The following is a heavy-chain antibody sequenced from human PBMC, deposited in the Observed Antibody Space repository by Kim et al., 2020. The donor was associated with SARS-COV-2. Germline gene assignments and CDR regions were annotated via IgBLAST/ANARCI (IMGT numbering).Heavy chain of an antibody. CDR3: ARVSRLLWFRERYFDY. J-gene: IGHJ4*01. CDR1: GGSFSGCY. CDR2: INHSGST. D-gene: IGHD3-10*01. V-gene: IGHV4-34*01. Sequence: SETLSLTCAVYGGSFSGCYWSWIRQPPGKGLEWIGEINHSGSTNYNPSLKSRVTISVDTSKNQFSLKLSSVTAADTAVYYCARVSRLLWFRERYFDYWG.